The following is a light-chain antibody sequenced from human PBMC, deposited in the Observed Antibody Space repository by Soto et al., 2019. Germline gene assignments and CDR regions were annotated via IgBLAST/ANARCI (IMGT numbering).Light chain of an antibody. CDR2: AAS. CDR3: QLSDTIPWT. CDR1: QSITSY. J-gene: IGKJ1*01. Sequence: DIQMTQSPSSLSASVGDRVTITCRATQSITSYLNWYQQKPGKAPKLLIYAASSLQSGVPSRFSGGGSGTDVTLTISSLQPEDFATYYCQLSDTIPWTFGQGTKVEIK. V-gene: IGKV1-39*01.